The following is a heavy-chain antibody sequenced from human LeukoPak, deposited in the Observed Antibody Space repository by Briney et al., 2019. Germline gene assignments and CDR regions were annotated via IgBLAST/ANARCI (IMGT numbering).Heavy chain of an antibody. J-gene: IGHJ4*02. D-gene: IGHD3-22*01. V-gene: IGHV3-66*01. CDR3: ARNYYDSSGYLNDY. CDR2: IYSGGST. Sequence: PGGSLRLSCAASGFTFSSYSMNWVRQAPGKGLEWVSVIYSGGSTYYADSVKGRFTISRDNSKNTLYLQMNSLRAEDTAVYYCARNYYDSSGYLNDYWGQGTLVTVSS. CDR1: GFTFSSYS.